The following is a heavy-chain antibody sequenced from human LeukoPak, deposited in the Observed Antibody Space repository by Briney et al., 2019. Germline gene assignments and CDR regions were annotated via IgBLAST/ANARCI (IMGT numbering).Heavy chain of an antibody. J-gene: IGHJ4*02. Sequence: GGSLRLSCAASGFTFSNYGMSWVRQAPGKGLEWVSVISGSGANTYYADSVKGRSTISRDNSKDTLYLQVNSLRAEDTAVYYCAKTKSYYSNYDYWGQGTLVTVSS. CDR3: AKTKSYYSNYDY. CDR1: GFTFSNYG. CDR2: ISGSGANT. D-gene: IGHD4-11*01. V-gene: IGHV3-23*01.